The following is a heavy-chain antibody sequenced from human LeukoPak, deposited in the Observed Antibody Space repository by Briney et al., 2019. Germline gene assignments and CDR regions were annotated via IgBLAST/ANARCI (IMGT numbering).Heavy chain of an antibody. Sequence: GALRPPCAAPGFTLQNLWMGLVPPAPRKGAGLGGRIKSKTDGGTTDYAGPVKGRFTISRDDSKNTLYLQMNSLKTEDTAVYYCTTNGYDLDYWGQGTLVTVSS. CDR2: IKSKTDGGTT. J-gene: IGHJ4*02. D-gene: IGHD5-12*01. V-gene: IGHV3-15*01. CDR1: GFTLQNLW. CDR3: TTNGYDLDY.